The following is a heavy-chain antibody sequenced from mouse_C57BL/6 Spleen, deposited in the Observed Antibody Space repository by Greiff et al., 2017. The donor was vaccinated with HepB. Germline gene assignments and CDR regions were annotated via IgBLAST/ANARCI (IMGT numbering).Heavy chain of an antibody. V-gene: IGHV5-4*01. J-gene: IGHJ1*03. CDR3: AREGGNYGYFDV. D-gene: IGHD2-1*01. CDR2: ISDGGSYT. Sequence: EVKLVESGGGLVKPGGSLKLSCAASGFTFSSYAMSWVRQTPEKRLEWVATISDGGSYTYYPDNVKGRFTISRDNAKNNLYLQMSHLKSEDTAMYDCAREGGNYGYFDVWGTGTTVTVSS. CDR1: GFTFSSYA.